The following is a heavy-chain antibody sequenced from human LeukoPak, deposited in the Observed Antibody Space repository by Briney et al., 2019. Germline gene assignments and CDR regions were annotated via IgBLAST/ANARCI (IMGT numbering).Heavy chain of an antibody. Sequence: PGSSLRLSCAASGFTFSNYAVHWVRQAPGKGLEWVALISDDGSNKYYTNSVKGRFTTSRDNSKNTLYLQMNGLRAEDTAVYYCATRTSGAFDFWGQGTMVIVS. V-gene: IGHV3-30-3*01. CDR1: GFTFSNYA. CDR3: ATRTSGAFDF. CDR2: ISDDGSNK. J-gene: IGHJ3*01.